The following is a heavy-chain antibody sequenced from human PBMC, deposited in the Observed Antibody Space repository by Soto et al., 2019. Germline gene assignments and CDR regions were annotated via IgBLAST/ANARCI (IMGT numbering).Heavy chain of an antibody. CDR2: IWYDGSKK. J-gene: IGHJ5*02. CDR3: ARVGCGGDCYSGWFDP. V-gene: IGHV3-33*01. Sequence: GGSLRLSCAASGFTFSTYGMHWVRQAPGKGLEWVAVIWYDGSKKYYADSVKGRFTISRDSSKDTLYLQMNSLAVEDTAVYYCARVGCGGDCYSGWFDPWGQGTLVTVSS. CDR1: GFTFSTYG. D-gene: IGHD2-21*01.